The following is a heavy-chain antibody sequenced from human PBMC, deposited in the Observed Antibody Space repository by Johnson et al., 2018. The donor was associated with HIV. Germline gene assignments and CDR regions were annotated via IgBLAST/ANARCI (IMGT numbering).Heavy chain of an antibody. J-gene: IGHJ3*02. Sequence: VQLVESGGGLVQPGGSLRLSCAASGFTFSSYWMSWVRQAPGKGLEWVANIKQDGSEKYYVDSVKGRFTISRDNAKNSLYLQMNSLRAEDTAVYYCARGLWPQRWAFDIWGQGTMVTVSS. V-gene: IGHV3-7*05. CDR1: GFTFSSYW. CDR3: ARGLWPQRWAFDI. CDR2: IKQDGSEK. D-gene: IGHD5-24*01.